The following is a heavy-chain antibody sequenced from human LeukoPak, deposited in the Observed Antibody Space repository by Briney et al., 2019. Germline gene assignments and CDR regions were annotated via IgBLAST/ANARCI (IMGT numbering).Heavy chain of an antibody. CDR1: GGSISSSSYY. Sequence: SETLSLTCTVSGGSISSSSYYWGWIRQPPGKGLEWIGSIYYSGSTYYNPSLKSRVTIPVDTSKNQFSLKLSSVTAADTAVYYCARHLIIGVRGVITPIDYWGQGTLVTVSS. V-gene: IGHV4-39*01. CDR2: IYYSGST. D-gene: IGHD3-10*01. J-gene: IGHJ4*02. CDR3: ARHLIIGVRGVITPIDY.